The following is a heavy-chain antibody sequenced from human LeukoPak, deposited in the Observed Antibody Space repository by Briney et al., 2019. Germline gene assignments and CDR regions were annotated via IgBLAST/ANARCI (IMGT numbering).Heavy chain of an antibody. D-gene: IGHD1-1*01. CDR1: GFTVSSYS. J-gene: IGHJ4*02. V-gene: IGHV3-48*01. CDR3: ARDTNWNDFDY. Sequence: GGSLRLSCAASGFTVSSYSMNWVRQAPGKGLEWVSYISSGSSSIYYADSVKGRFTISRDNAKNSLYLQMSSLRAEDTAVYYCARDTNWNDFDYWGQGTLVTVSS. CDR2: ISSGSSSI.